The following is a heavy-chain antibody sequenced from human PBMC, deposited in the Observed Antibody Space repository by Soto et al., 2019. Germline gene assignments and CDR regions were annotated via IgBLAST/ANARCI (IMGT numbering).Heavy chain of an antibody. CDR3: ARLTPGYSSGWYVDY. Sequence: QVQLQESGPGLVKPSQTLSLTCTVSGGSISSGDHYWSWIRQTPGKGLEWIGYIYYSGSTYYNPSLKSRVTISVDTSKNQFSLKLSSVTAADTAVYYCARLTPGYSSGWYVDYWGQGTLVTVSS. CDR1: GGSISSGDHY. D-gene: IGHD6-19*01. V-gene: IGHV4-30-4*01. J-gene: IGHJ4*02. CDR2: IYYSGST.